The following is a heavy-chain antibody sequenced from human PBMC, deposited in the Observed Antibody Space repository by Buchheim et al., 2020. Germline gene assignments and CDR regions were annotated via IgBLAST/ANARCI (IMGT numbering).Heavy chain of an antibody. V-gene: IGHV4-31*03. CDR1: GGSISSGGYY. J-gene: IGHJ6*03. Sequence: QVQLQESGPGLVKPSQTLSLTCTVSGGSISSGGYYWSWIRQHPGKGLEWIGYIYYSGSTYYNPSLKSRVTISVDKSKNQFSLKLSSVTAADTAVYYCAREGRYYYDSSGPSYYYYYMDVWGKGTT. D-gene: IGHD3-22*01. CDR2: IYYSGST. CDR3: AREGRYYYDSSGPSYYYYYMDV.